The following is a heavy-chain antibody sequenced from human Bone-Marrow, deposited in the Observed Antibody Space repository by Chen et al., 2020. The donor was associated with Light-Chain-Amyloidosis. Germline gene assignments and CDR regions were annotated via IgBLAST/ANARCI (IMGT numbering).Heavy chain of an antibody. J-gene: IGHJ4*02. CDR3: VRGTVTTRYFDY. V-gene: IGHV3-20*04. CDR2: INWNGGST. Sequence: EVQLVESGGGVVRPGGSLRLSCAASGFTFDDFVMSWVRQVPGKGLGWVSGINWNGGSTGYAASVKGRVTVSRDNAKNSLYLEMNSLRAEDTALYYCVRGTVTTRYFDYWGQGILVTVSS. D-gene: IGHD4-17*01. CDR1: GFTFDDFV.